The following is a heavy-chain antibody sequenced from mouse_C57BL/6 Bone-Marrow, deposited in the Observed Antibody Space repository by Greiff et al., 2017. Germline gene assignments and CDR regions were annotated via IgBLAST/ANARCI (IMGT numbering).Heavy chain of an antibody. V-gene: IGHV1-55*01. Sequence: QVQLQQPGAELVKPGASVKMSCKASGYTFTSYWITWVKQRPGQGLEWIGDIYPGSGSTNYNEKFKSKATLTVDTSSSTAYMQLSSLTSEDSAVYCCARGGVYYYGSSVAWFAYWGRGTRVTVSA. CDR3: ARGGVYYYGSSVAWFAY. D-gene: IGHD1-1*01. J-gene: IGHJ3*01. CDR2: IYPGSGST. CDR1: GYTFTSYW.